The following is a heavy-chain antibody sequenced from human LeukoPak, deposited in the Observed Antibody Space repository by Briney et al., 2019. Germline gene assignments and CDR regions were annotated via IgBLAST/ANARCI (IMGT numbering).Heavy chain of an antibody. Sequence: SETLSLTCTVSGGSISSSSYYWGWIRQPPGKGLEWIGSIYYSGDTYYNPSLKSRVTISVDRSKNQFSLKLSSVTAADMAVYYCARDHDYGDYSHFDYWGQGTLVTVSS. CDR2: IYYSGDT. D-gene: IGHD4-17*01. V-gene: IGHV4-39*07. J-gene: IGHJ4*02. CDR3: ARDHDYGDYSHFDY. CDR1: GGSISSSSYY.